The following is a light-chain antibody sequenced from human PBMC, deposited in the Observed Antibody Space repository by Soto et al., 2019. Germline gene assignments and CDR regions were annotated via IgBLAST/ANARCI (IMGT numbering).Light chain of an antibody. J-gene: IGKJ1*01. CDR3: QQYNSYSSRT. Sequence: DIQMTQSPSTLSASVGGRVTVTCRASQSISSWLAWYQQKPGKTPKLLIYDASSLESGVPSRFSGSGSGTEITLTISSLQPDDFATYYCQQYNSYSSRTFGQGTKVDIK. V-gene: IGKV1-5*01. CDR2: DAS. CDR1: QSISSW.